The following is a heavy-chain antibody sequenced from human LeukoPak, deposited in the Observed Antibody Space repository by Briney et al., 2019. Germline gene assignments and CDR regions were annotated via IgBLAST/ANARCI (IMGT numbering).Heavy chain of an antibody. V-gene: IGHV4-34*01. J-gene: IGHJ6*03. CDR3: ARDRFDDSSGYYYHYYYYMDV. CDR2: IYYSGST. CDR1: GGSFNDYY. D-gene: IGHD3-22*01. Sequence: PSETLSLTCAVYGGSFNDYYWNWIRQPPGKGLEWIGSIYYSGSTYYNPSLKSRVTISVDTSKSQFSLKVSSVTAADTAVYYCARDRFDDSSGYYYHYYYYMDVWGKGTTVTVSS.